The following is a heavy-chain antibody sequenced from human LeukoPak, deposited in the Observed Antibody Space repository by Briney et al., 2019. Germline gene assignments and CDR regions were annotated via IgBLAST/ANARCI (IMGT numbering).Heavy chain of an antibody. Sequence: GGSLRLSCAASGLTFSSYWMTWVRQTPGKGLEWVANINLDGSEKYYVESMKGRFTISRDNAKSSLYLQMNSLRAEDTAVYYCVGSGSYYYYYYYYMDVWGKGTTVTVSS. V-gene: IGHV3-7*01. CDR3: VGSGSYYYYYYYYMDV. J-gene: IGHJ6*03. CDR2: INLDGSEK. CDR1: GLTFSSYW. D-gene: IGHD3-10*01.